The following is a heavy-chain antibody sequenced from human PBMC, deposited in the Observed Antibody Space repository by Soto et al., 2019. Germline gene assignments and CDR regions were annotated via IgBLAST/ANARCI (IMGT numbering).Heavy chain of an antibody. Sequence: GGSLRLSCAASGFTFSSYAMSWVRPAPGKGLEWVSAISGSGGSTYYEDSVKGRFTLARDNSKNTLYLQMNSLRAEDTAVYYCAKGLFGFLTGYYASDGGFFDDRGQGTLVTVSS. D-gene: IGHD3-9*01. CDR1: GFTFSSYA. J-gene: IGHJ4*02. CDR3: AKGLFGFLTGYYASDGGFFDD. V-gene: IGHV3-23*01. CDR2: ISGSGGST.